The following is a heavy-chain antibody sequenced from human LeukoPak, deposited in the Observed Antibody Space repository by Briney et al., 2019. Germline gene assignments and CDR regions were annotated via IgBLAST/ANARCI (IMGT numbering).Heavy chain of an antibody. J-gene: IGHJ6*02. CDR2: INHSGST. CDR1: GGSFSGYC. CDR3: ARGGSGWYGNYYYYGMDV. V-gene: IGHV4-34*01. Sequence: SETLSLTCAVYGGSFSGYCWSWIRQPPGKGLEWIGEINHSGSTNYNPSLKSRVTISVDTSKNQFSLKLSSVTAADTAVYYCARGGSGWYGNYYYYGMDVWGQGTTVTVSS. D-gene: IGHD6-19*01.